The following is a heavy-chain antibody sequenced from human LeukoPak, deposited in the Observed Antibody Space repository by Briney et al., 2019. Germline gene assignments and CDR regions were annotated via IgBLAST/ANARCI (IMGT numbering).Heavy chain of an antibody. V-gene: IGHV3-74*01. CDR1: GFTLSSYW. J-gene: IGHJ4*02. CDR3: ARDLVVATGPDY. CDR2: INNDGSST. Sequence: PGGSLRLSCAASGFTLSSYWMHWVRQAPGKGLVWVSRINNDGSSTNCADSVKGRFTISRDNAKNTLYLQMNSLRAEDTAVYYCARDLVVATGPDYWGQGTLVTVSS. D-gene: IGHD5-12*01.